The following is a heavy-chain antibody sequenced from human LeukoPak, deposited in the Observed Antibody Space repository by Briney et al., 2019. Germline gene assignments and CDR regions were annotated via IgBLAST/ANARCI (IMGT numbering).Heavy chain of an antibody. V-gene: IGHV1-18*04. Sequence: EASVKVSCTASGYTFTSYGISWVRQAPGQGLEWMGWISAYNGNTNYAQKLQGRVTMTTDTSTSTAYMELRSLRSDETGVYYCARWGIVVVPAAMDYWGQGTLVTVSS. CDR2: ISAYNGNT. J-gene: IGHJ4*02. D-gene: IGHD2-2*01. CDR3: ARWGIVVVPAAMDY. CDR1: GYTFTSYG.